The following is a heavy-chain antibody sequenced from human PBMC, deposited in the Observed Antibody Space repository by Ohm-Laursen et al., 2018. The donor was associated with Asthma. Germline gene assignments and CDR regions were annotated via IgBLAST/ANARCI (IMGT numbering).Heavy chain of an antibody. CDR3: ARDGGATSDL. J-gene: IGHJ5*02. CDR2: TNQHGSET. CDR1: EFTFRLSW. D-gene: IGHD6-25*01. Sequence: SLRLSCAASEFTFRLSWMSWVRQAPGKGLEWVATTNQHGSETYYVDSVRGRFTISRDNTLDALYLQMDSLRGEDTAVYFCARDGGATSDLWGQGTLVSVGS. V-gene: IGHV3-7*01.